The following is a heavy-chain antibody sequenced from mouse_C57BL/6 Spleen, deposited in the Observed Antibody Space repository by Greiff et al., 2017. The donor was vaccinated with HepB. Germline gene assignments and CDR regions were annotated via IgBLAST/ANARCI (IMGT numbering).Heavy chain of an antibody. V-gene: IGHV1-64*01. Sequence: QVQLQQPGAELVKPGASVKLSCKASGYTFTSYWMHWVKQRPGQGLEWIGMIHPNSGSTNYNEKFKSKATLTVDKSSSTAYMQLSSLTSEDSAVYYGARGGYSNYPYYFDYWGQGTTLTVSS. CDR1: GYTFTSYW. CDR2: IHPNSGST. CDR3: ARGGYSNYPYYFDY. D-gene: IGHD2-5*01. J-gene: IGHJ2*01.